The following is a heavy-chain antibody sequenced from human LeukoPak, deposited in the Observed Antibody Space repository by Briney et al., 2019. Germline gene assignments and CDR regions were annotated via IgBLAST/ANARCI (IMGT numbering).Heavy chain of an antibody. V-gene: IGHV3-30*18. J-gene: IGHJ4*02. Sequence: PGGSLRLSCAASGFTFSTYGMHWVRQAPGKGLERVAVITFDGSNKYYADSVKGRFTISRDNSKNTLYLQMNSLRAEDTALYYCAKGWSGESFGAQFDYWGQGTLVTVSS. D-gene: IGHD3-10*01. CDR2: ITFDGSNK. CDR1: GFTFSTYG. CDR3: AKGWSGESFGAQFDY.